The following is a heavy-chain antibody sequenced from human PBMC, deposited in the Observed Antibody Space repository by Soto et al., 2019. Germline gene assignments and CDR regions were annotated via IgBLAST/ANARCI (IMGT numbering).Heavy chain of an antibody. CDR1: GFTFSSYV. D-gene: IGHD6-13*01. CDR3: ARNAADLSIQYAGLDV. Sequence: QAQLVESGGGVVQPGRSLKLSCAASGFTFSSYVMHWVRQAPGKGLEWVAVIWYDGTKKYYADSVKGRFTISRDNSKNSRYRQIDRPRADNTAVYYCARNAADLSIQYAGLDVWGQGTTVTVSS. V-gene: IGHV3-33*01. J-gene: IGHJ6*02. CDR2: IWYDGTKK.